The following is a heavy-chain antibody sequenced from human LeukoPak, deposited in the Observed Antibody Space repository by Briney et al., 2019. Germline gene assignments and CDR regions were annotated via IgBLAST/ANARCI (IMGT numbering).Heavy chain of an antibody. Sequence: GSLRLSCAASGFTFSSYSMNWVRQAPGEGLEWVSSISSSGSFIYYADSVKGRFTISRDNARNSLFLQMNSLRDEDTAVYYCARRGEYCSGGSCYGYWGQGTLVTVSS. V-gene: IGHV3-21*01. D-gene: IGHD2-15*01. CDR2: ISSSGSFI. CDR1: GFTFSSYS. CDR3: ARRGEYCSGGSCYGY. J-gene: IGHJ4*02.